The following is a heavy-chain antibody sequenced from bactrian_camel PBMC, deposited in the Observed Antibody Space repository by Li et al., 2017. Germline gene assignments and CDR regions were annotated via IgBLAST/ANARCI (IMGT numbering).Heavy chain of an antibody. Sequence: DVQLVESGGGSVEVGGSLRLSCAGSGLSLSSAFCVGWFRQAPGKEREGVASIRPGGPGGTTTYYASSVRDRFSISLDTAKNTLYLQMNNLKPEDTAMYYCAADTTSDFYTASWSYSVGRDRVDHWGQGTQVTVS. CDR1: GLSLSSAFC. CDR2: IRPGGPGGTTT. D-gene: IGHD1*01. V-gene: IGHV3S31*01. CDR3: AADTTSDFYTASWSYSVGRDRVDH. J-gene: IGHJ4*01.